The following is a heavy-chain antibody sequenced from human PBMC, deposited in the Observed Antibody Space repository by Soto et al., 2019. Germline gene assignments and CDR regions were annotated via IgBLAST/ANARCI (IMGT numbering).Heavy chain of an antibody. D-gene: IGHD1-26*01. CDR2: ISYDGSYK. CDR1: GLTLNSCG. Sequence: QVQLVESGGGVVQPGRSLRLSCAVSGLTLNSCGMHWVRQAPGKGLEWVAVISYDGSYKYYAESVKGRFSISRENAKNTLYLQMNSLRAEDTAMYCCAKGPWDRTYYMDVWGKGTPVTVSS. CDR3: AKGPWDRTYYMDV. J-gene: IGHJ6*03. V-gene: IGHV3-30*18.